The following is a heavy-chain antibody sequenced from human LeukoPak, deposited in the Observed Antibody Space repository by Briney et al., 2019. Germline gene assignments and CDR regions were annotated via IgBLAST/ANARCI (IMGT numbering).Heavy chain of an antibody. Sequence: GGSLRLSCAASGFTFSTYNMNWVCQAPGKGLEWVSSISGSSSYIYYADSVKGRFSISRDDAKNSLYLQMNSLRVEDTAVYYCARGEWRTWGQGTLVTVSS. CDR1: GFTFSTYN. D-gene: IGHD3-3*01. CDR2: ISGSSSYI. CDR3: ARGEWRT. V-gene: IGHV3-21*06. J-gene: IGHJ5*02.